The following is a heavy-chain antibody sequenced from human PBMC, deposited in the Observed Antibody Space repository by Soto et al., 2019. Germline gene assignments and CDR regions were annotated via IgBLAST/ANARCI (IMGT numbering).Heavy chain of an antibody. CDR3: ASPPTNLDYGDDNWFDP. V-gene: IGHV3-7*01. D-gene: IGHD4-17*01. Sequence: EVQLVESGGGWVQTGGSLRLSCAASGFTFSRYWMSWVRQAPGKGLEWVANIKQDGSEKYYVDSVKGRFTISRDNAKNSLYLQMNSLRAEDTAVYYCASPPTNLDYGDDNWFDPWGQGTLVTVSS. J-gene: IGHJ5*02. CDR2: IKQDGSEK. CDR1: GFTFSRYW.